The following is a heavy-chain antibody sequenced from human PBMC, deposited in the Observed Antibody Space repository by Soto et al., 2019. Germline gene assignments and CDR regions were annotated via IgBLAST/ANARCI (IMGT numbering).Heavy chain of an antibody. CDR3: ARQDRVVAARRWFDP. CDR1: GYSISSGYH. Sequence: ETLSLTCTVSGYSISSGYHWAWIRQPPGKGLEWLGSVHYSGNTYYNPSLKSRLTISVDKSKNQFSLNLSSVTAADTAVYYCARQDRVVAARRWFDPWGQATLVT. J-gene: IGHJ5*02. D-gene: IGHD2-15*01. CDR2: VHYSGNT. V-gene: IGHV4-38-2*02.